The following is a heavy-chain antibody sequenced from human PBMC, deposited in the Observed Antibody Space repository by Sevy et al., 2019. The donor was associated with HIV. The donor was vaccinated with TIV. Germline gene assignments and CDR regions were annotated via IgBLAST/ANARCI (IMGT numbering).Heavy chain of an antibody. Sequence: GGCLRLSCAASGFTFSHYGMHWVRQAPGKGLEWVTFIQYDGNNKYYADSVKGRFTISRDNSKNMFFLQMNDLRAEDTALYYCAKNTASAGVGGFDYWGHGALVTVSS. CDR3: AKNTASAGVGGFDY. CDR1: GFTFSHYG. D-gene: IGHD6-13*01. V-gene: IGHV3-30*02. J-gene: IGHJ4*01. CDR2: IQYDGNNK.